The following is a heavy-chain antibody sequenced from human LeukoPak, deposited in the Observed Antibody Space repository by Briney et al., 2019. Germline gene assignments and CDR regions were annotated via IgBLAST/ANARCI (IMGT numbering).Heavy chain of an antibody. CDR3: AKASGSYLGVSFFDI. D-gene: IGHD3-10*01. J-gene: IGHJ3*02. CDR1: GFTFDDYA. V-gene: IGHV3-9*01. Sequence: GGSLRLSCAASGFTFDDYAMHWVRQAPGKGLEWVTGISWNSGSIGYADSVKGRFTISRDNAKNSLYLQMNSLRAEDTALYYCAKASGSYLGVSFFDIWGQGTMVTVSS. CDR2: ISWNSGSI.